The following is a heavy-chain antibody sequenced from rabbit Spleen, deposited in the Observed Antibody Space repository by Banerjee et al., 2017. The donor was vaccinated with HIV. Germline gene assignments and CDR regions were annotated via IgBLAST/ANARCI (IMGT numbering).Heavy chain of an antibody. J-gene: IGHJ4*01. D-gene: IGHD6-1*01. CDR2: IDAGSSSFT. Sequence: QSLEESGGDLVKPGASLTLTCIASGVSFSGNSYMCWVRQAPGKGLEWIACIDAGSSSFTYFATWAQGRFTISKISSTTVTLQMTRLTAADTATYFCARAGGAGYVWPAFKLWGPGTLVTVS. CDR1: GVSFSGNSY. V-gene: IGHV1S40*01. CDR3: ARAGGAGYVWPAFKL.